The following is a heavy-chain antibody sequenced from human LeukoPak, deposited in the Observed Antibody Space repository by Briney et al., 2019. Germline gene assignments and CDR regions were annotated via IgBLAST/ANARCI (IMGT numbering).Heavy chain of an antibody. Sequence: SETLSLTCAVYGGSFSGYYRSWIRQPPGKGLEWIGEINHSGSTNYNPSLKSRVTISVDTSKNQFSLKLSSVTAADTAVYYCARRYDYVWGAHGWFDPWGQGTLVTVSS. CDR2: INHSGST. CDR1: GGSFSGYY. V-gene: IGHV4-34*01. CDR3: ARRYDYVWGAHGWFDP. D-gene: IGHD3-16*01. J-gene: IGHJ5*02.